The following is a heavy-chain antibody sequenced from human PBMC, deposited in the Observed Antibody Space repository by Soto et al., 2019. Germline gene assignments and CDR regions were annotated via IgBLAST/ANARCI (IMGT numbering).Heavy chain of an antibody. CDR1: VGTFSSYA. V-gene: IGHV1-69*12. CDR2: IIPIFGTT. D-gene: IGHD5-18*01. CDR3: ATTRRVYSYAKYYYYAMDV. Sequence: QVQLVQSGAEVKKPGSSVKVSCKASVGTFSSYAISWVRQAPGQGLEWMGWIIPIFGTTNYAQKFQGRVTITAKESTSTAYMELSSLRSEDTAVYYCATTRRVYSYAKYYYYAMDVWGQGTTVTVSS. J-gene: IGHJ6*02.